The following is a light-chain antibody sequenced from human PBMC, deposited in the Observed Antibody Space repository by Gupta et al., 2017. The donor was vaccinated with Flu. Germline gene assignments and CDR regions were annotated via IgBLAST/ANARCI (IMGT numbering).Light chain of an antibody. V-gene: IGLV2-14*03. CDR1: SSDVGRSNS. Sequence: GSPGQSITISCAGTSSDVGRSNSVSWFQQHPGKAPKLIIYDVTNRPSGVSSRFSGSKSGNTASLTISGLEAEDESDYFCSSYTSTNTFYVVGTGTKVTVL. J-gene: IGLJ1*01. CDR3: SSYTSTNTFYV. CDR2: DVT.